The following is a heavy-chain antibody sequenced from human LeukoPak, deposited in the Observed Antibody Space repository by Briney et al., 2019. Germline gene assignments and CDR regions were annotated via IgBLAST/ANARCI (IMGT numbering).Heavy chain of an antibody. CDR1: GYTFTSYY. CDR2: INPSGGST. Sequence: ASVKVSCKASGYTFTSYYMHWVRQAPGQGLEWMGIINPSGGSTSYAQKFQGRVTITRDMSTSTVYMELSSLRSEDTAVYYCARWRSSSSGGYYFDYWGQGTLVTVSS. J-gene: IGHJ4*02. D-gene: IGHD6-6*01. V-gene: IGHV1-46*01. CDR3: ARWRSSSSGGYYFDY.